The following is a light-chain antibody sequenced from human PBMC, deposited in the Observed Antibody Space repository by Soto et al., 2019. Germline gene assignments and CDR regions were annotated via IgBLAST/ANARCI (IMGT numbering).Light chain of an antibody. J-gene: IGKJ4*01. CDR3: QQRSNWPFLT. V-gene: IGKV3-11*01. CDR2: DAS. Sequence: EIVLTQSPATLSLSPGERATLSCRASQSVSSYLAWYQQKPGQAPRLLIYDASNRATGIPARFSGSGSGTDFTLTISSLEAEDFAVYYCQQRSNWPFLTFGGGTKVEIK. CDR1: QSVSSY.